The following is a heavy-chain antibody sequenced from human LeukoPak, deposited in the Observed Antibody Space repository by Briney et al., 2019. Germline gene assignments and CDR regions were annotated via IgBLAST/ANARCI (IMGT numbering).Heavy chain of an antibody. J-gene: IGHJ4*02. Sequence: GGSLRLSCAASGFTFSSYAMHWVRQAPGKGLEWVAVIPYDGSNKYYADSVKGRFTISRDNSKNTLYLQMNSLRAEDTAVYYCARAAVVLLWFGYFDYWGQGTLVTVSS. CDR2: IPYDGSNK. CDR3: ARAAVVLLWFGYFDY. V-gene: IGHV3-30-3*01. D-gene: IGHD3-10*01. CDR1: GFTFSSYA.